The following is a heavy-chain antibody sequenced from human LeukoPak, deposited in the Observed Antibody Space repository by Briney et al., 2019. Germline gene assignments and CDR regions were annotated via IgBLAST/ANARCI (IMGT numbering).Heavy chain of an antibody. CDR1: GYTFTAYY. CDR2: INPNSGGP. CDR3: ARDKSWVFDY. J-gene: IGHJ4*02. D-gene: IGHD6-13*01. Sequence: ASVTVSCKAYGYTFTAYYMHWVRQDPAQGLEWMGWINPNSGGPNYAQMFQGRVTITRDTSISTAYMELSRLRSDDTAVYYCARDKSWVFDYWGQGTLVTVSS. V-gene: IGHV1-2*02.